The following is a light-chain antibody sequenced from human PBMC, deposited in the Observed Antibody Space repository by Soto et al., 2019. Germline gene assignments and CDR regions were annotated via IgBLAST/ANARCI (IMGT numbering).Light chain of an antibody. V-gene: IGLV1-40*01. CDR2: GNR. J-gene: IGLJ2*01. Sequence: QSVMTQPPSVSAAPGQRVTISCSGSSSNIGAGYDVHWYQQLPGTAPKLVIYGNRNRPSGVPDRFSGSKSGTSASLAITGLQAEDEADYYCQSYDSSLSGSKVVFGGGTKVTVL. CDR3: QSYDSSLSGSKVV. CDR1: SSNIGAGYD.